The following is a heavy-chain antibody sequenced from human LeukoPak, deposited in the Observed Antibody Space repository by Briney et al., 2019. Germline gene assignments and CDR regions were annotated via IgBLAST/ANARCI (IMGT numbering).Heavy chain of an antibody. D-gene: IGHD1-26*01. CDR1: GGSISSGSYY. J-gene: IGHJ4*02. Sequence: SETLSLTCTVSGGSISSGSYYWNWIRQPPGKGLEWIGYIYYSGSTNYNPSLKSRVTISVDTSKNQFSLKLSSVTAADTAVYYCAGAAYSGSYHSDYWGQGTLVTVSS. V-gene: IGHV4-61*01. CDR2: IYYSGST. CDR3: AGAAYSGSYHSDY.